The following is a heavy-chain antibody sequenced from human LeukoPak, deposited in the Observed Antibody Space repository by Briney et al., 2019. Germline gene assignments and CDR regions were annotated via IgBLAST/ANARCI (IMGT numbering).Heavy chain of an antibody. CDR3: ARDLSIAVAGTYGMDV. V-gene: IGHV1-2*02. Sequence: ASVKASCKASGYTFTGYYMHWVRQAPGQGLEWMGWINPNSGGTNYAQKFQGRVTMTRDTSISTAYMELSRLRSDDTAVYYCARDLSIAVAGTYGMDVWGQGTTVTVSS. CDR1: GYTFTGYY. CDR2: INPNSGGT. D-gene: IGHD6-19*01. J-gene: IGHJ6*02.